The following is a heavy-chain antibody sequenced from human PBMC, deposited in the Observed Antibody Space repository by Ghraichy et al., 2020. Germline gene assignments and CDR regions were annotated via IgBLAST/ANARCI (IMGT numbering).Heavy chain of an antibody. D-gene: IGHD1-26*01. J-gene: IGHJ3*02. CDR2: ISAYNGNT. CDR3: ARVGGRKWEPLASAFDI. CDR1: GYTFTSYG. Sequence: ASVKVSCKASGYTFTSYGISWVRQAPGQGLEWMGWISAYNGNTNYAQKLQGRVTMTTDTSTSTAYMELRSLRSDDTAVYYCARVGGRKWEPLASAFDIWGQGTMVTVSS. V-gene: IGHV1-18*01.